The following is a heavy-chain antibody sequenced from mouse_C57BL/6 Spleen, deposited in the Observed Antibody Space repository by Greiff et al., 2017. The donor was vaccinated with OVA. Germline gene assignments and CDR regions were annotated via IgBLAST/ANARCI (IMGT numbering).Heavy chain of an antibody. CDR1: GYTFTSYW. D-gene: IGHD2-5*01. V-gene: IGHV1-74*01. J-gene: IGHJ2*01. Sequence: VQLQQPGAELVKPGASVKVSCKASGYTFTSYWMHWVKQRPGQGLEWIGRIHPTGSDTNYNQKFKGKATLTVDKSSSTAYMQLSSLTSEDSAVYYCAISSNYGYFDYWGKGTTLTVSS. CDR2: IHPTGSDT. CDR3: AISSNYGYFDY.